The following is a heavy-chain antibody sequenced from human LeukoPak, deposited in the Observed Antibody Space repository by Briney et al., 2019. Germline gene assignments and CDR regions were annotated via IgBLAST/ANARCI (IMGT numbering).Heavy chain of an antibody. D-gene: IGHD3-22*01. V-gene: IGHV3-30-3*01. CDR2: ISYDGSNK. CDR3: ARDFSDSSGYYSPLYYYGMDV. Sequence: GGSLRLSCAASGFTFSSYAMHWVRQAPGKGLEWVAVISYDGSNKYYADSVKGRFTISRDNSKNTLYLQMNSLRAEDTAVYYCARDFSDSSGYYSPLYYYGMDVWGQGTTVTVSS. CDR1: GFTFSSYA. J-gene: IGHJ6*02.